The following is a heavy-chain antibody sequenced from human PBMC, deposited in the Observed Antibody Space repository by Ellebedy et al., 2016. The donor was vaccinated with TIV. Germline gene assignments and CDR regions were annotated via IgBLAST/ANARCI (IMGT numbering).Heavy chain of an antibody. CDR3: ARHPSVAGPGDV. J-gene: IGHJ6*02. CDR2: SRNKANSYST. CDR1: GFSFSDHY. Sequence: GGSLRLSCVASGFSFSDHYMDWVRQAPGKGLDWVGRSRNKANSYSTEYAASVKGRFTISRDVSKNSVYLQMNSLKTEDTAVYYCARHPSVAGPGDVWGQGTTVTVSS. D-gene: IGHD6-19*01. V-gene: IGHV3-72*01.